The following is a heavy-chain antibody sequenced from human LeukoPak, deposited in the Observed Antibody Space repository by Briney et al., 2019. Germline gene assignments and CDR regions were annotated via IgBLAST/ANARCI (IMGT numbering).Heavy chain of an antibody. D-gene: IGHD4-11*01. CDR3: ARGVLTTVSYYMDV. V-gene: IGHV4-59*11. Sequence: PSETLSLTCTDSGGSISSHIWSWIRQPPGKGLEWIGYVYYSGSTNYNPSLKSRVTISIDTSKSQFSLKLSSVTAADTAVFYCARGVLTTVSYYMDVWGKGTTVTVSS. CDR2: VYYSGST. CDR1: GGSISSHI. J-gene: IGHJ6*03.